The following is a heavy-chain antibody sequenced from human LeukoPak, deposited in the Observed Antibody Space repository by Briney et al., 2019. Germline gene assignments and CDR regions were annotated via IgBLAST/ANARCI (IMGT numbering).Heavy chain of an antibody. CDR2: IYYSGST. J-gene: IGHJ4*02. V-gene: IGHV4-39*01. Sequence: SETLSLTCTVSGGSISSSSYYWGWIRQPPGKGLEWVGSIYYSGSTYYNPSRKSRVTISVDTSKNQFSLKLSSATAADTAVYYCARQKRSSSSFDYWGQGTLVTVSS. D-gene: IGHD6-13*01. CDR3: ARQKRSSSSFDY. CDR1: GGSISSSSYY.